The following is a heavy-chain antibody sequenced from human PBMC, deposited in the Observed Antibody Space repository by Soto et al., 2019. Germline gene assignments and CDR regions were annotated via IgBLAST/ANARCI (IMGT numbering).Heavy chain of an antibody. CDR3: AREGGESSDGLYYFDS. CDR1: GGSTSSDNY. CDR2: IYYSGNT. J-gene: IGHJ4*02. D-gene: IGHD3-16*01. Sequence: SETLSLTCTASGGSTSSDNYWSWIRQPPGKGLEWIGHIYYSGNTDYNPSLKSRLAISIDTSKNQFSLKLSSVTAADTAVYFCAREGGESSDGLYYFDSWGQGSLVTVSS. V-gene: IGHV4-30-4*01.